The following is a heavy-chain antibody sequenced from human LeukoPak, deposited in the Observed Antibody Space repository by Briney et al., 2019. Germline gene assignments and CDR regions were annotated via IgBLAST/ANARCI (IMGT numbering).Heavy chain of an antibody. D-gene: IGHD2-8*02. CDR3: ARGTGGDVDY. CDR1: GYSISSGYY. CDR2: IYHSGST. J-gene: IGHJ4*02. Sequence: SETLSLTCTVSGYSISSGYYWGWIRQPPGKGLEWIGSIYHSGSTYYNPSLKSRVTISVDTSKNQFSLKLSSVTAADTAVYYCARGTGGDVDYWGQGTLVTVSS. V-gene: IGHV4-38-2*02.